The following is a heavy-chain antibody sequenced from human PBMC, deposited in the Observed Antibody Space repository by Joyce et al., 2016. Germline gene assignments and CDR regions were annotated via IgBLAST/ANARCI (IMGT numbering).Heavy chain of an antibody. D-gene: IGHD3-10*01. CDR2: ISSSGSYI. J-gene: IGHJ4*02. CDR1: GFSFRDYS. V-gene: IGHV3-21*01. Sequence: ELQLVESGGGLVKPGGSLRLSCAASGFSFRDYSRNWVRQAPGEGLEWVSSISSSGSYIYYADSVKGRFTISRENAKNSLYVRMNSLGVEDTAVYYCARDAYGSGNRVYFDYWGQGTPVTVSS. CDR3: ARDAYGSGNRVYFDY.